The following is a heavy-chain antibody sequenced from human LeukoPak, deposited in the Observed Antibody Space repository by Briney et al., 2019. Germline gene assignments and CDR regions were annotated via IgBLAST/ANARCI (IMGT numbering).Heavy chain of an antibody. CDR1: GFTFSSYG. D-gene: IGHD3-10*01. Sequence: SGGSLRLSCAASGFTFSSYGMHWVRQAPGKGLEWVAFIRYDGSNKYYADSVKGRFTISRDNSKNTLYLQMNSLRAEDTAVYYCAKGPIYYGSGGYKGYYYYGMDVWGQGTTVTVSS. CDR3: AKGPIYYGSGGYKGYYYYGMDV. V-gene: IGHV3-30*02. CDR2: IRYDGSNK. J-gene: IGHJ6*02.